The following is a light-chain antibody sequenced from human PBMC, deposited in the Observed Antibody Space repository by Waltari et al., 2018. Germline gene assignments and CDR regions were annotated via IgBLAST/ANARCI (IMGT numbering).Light chain of an antibody. CDR2: AIR. V-gene: IGLV2-11*01. J-gene: IGLJ2*01. Sequence: QSVLTQPRSVSGSPGQSVTISCTGTSSDVGGYNYVSWYQPHPCKAPKLLIYAIRKRPSGRPARFSGSKSGNTASLTISGLQTEDEADYSCCSYAGRYTLVFGGGTKLTVL. CDR3: CSYAGRYTLV. CDR1: SSDVGGYNY.